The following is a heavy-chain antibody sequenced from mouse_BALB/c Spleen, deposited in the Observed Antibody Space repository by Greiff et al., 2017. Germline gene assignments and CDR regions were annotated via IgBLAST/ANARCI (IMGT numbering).Heavy chain of an antibody. CDR1: GYTFTSYN. Sequence: QVQLQQPGAELVKPGASVKMSCKASGYTFTSYNMHWVKQTPGQGLEWIGAIYPGNGDTSYNQKFKGKATLTADKSSSTAYMQLSSLTSEDSAVYYCARSNYYGSSPFAYWGQGTLVTVSA. CDR2: IYPGNGDT. V-gene: IGHV1-12*01. D-gene: IGHD1-1*01. J-gene: IGHJ3*01. CDR3: ARSNYYGSSPFAY.